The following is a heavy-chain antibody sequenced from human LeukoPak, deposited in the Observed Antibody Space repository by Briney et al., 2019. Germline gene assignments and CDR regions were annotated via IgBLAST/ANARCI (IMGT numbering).Heavy chain of an antibody. J-gene: IGHJ6*04. CDR2: INAGNGNT. D-gene: IGHD2-2*01. CDR1: GYTFTSYA. Sequence: PGASVKVSCKASGYTFTSYAMHWVRQAPGQRLEWMGWINAGNGNTKYSQKFQGRVTITRDTSASTAYMELSSLRSEDTAVYYCARDHRTVVPAAMVPPDYGMDVWGKGTTVTVSS. V-gene: IGHV1-3*01. CDR3: ARDHRTVVPAAMVPPDYGMDV.